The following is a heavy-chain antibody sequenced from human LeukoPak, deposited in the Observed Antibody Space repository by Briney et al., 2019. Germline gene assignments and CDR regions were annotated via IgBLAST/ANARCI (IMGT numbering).Heavy chain of an antibody. V-gene: IGHV3-21*04. CDR2: ISSSSSYI. D-gene: IGHD3-3*01. CDR1: GFTFSSYS. CDR3: AKDHPTSYDFWSGYSFYYYFDY. J-gene: IGHJ4*02. Sequence: GGSLRLSCAASGFTFSSYSMNWVRQAPGKGLEWVSSISSSSSYIYYADSVKGRFTISRDNAKNSLYLQMNSLRAEDTAVYYCAKDHPTSYDFWSGYSFYYYFDYWGQGTLVTVSS.